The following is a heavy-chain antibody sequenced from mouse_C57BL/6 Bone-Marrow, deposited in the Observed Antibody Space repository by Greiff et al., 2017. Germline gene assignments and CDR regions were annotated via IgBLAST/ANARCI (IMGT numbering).Heavy chain of an antibody. CDR3: ANIASYYAMDH. CDR1: GFPFRDYG. CDR2: ISSGSSTL. V-gene: IGHV5-17*01. J-gene: IGHJ4*01. Sequence: EVQGVESGGGLVTPGGSLKLSCAASGFPFRDYGMHWVRQAPEKGLEWVAYISSGSSTLYYADTVKGRFTIFRDNAKNTLFLQMTSLRSEDTAMYYCANIASYYAMDHWGQGTSDTVST. D-gene: IGHD6-1*01.